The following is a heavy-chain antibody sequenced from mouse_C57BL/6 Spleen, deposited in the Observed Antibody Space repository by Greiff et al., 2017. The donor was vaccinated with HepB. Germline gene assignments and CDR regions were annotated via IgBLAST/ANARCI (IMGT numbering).Heavy chain of an antibody. CDR2: INPSNGGT. D-gene: IGHD2-4*01. CDR1: GYSFTSYW. J-gene: IGHJ2*01. CDR3: ARERNYDYNFDY. Sequence: QVQLQQPGTELVKPGASVKLSCKASGYSFTSYWMHWVKQRPGQGLEWIGNINPSNGGTNYNEKFKSKATLTVYKSSSTAYMQLSSLTSEDSAVYYCARERNYDYNFDYWGQGTTLTVSS. V-gene: IGHV1-53*01.